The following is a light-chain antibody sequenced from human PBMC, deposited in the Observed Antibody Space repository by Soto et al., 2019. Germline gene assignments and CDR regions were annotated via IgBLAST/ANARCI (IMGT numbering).Light chain of an antibody. CDR1: QSVSSSY. Sequence: IVLARTPGTLSLSPGERATVSCRAIQSVSSSYLAWYQQKPGQAPRLLIYGASSRATGIPDRFSGSGSGTDFTLTISRLEPEDFAVYYCQQYGSSPPITFGQGTRLEIK. V-gene: IGKV3-20*01. CDR2: GAS. CDR3: QQYGSSPPIT. J-gene: IGKJ5*01.